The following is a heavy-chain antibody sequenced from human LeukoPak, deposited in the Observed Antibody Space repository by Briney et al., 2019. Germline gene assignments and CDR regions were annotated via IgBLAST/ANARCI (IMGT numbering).Heavy chain of an antibody. Sequence: GGFLRLSCAASGFTFSSYGMHWVRQTPGKGLEWVTFIRSDGSNKYYADSVKGRFTISRDNAKNALYLQMNSLRAEDTAVYYCAKDLHYGSADYWGQGTLVTVSS. J-gene: IGHJ4*02. V-gene: IGHV3-30*02. CDR2: IRSDGSNK. CDR1: GFTFSSYG. D-gene: IGHD3-10*01. CDR3: AKDLHYGSADY.